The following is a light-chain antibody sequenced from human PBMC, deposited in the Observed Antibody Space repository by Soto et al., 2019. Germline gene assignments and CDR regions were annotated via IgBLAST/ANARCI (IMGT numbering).Light chain of an antibody. Sequence: EIVLTQSPGTLSLSPGETATLSCRTSQTISRDDLAWYQQRPGQAPRLLVSATSRRATGIPDRFYGYGSWTGFTLSISSLEPEDFGVDCGQQFDCSRWTSGPGTNVEIK. V-gene: IGKV3-20*01. J-gene: IGKJ1*01. CDR3: QQFDCSRWT. CDR1: QTISRDD. CDR2: ATS.